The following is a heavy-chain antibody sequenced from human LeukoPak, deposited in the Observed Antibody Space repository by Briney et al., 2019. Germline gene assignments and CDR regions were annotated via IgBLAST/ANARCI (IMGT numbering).Heavy chain of an antibody. CDR1: GYTFTSYD. CDR2: MNPNSGNT. J-gene: IGHJ5*02. CDR3: ARGYSSSWYEGHNWFDP. D-gene: IGHD6-13*01. Sequence: ASVKVSCKASGYTFTSYDINWVRQATGQGLEWMGWMNPNSGNTGYAQKFQGRVTITRNTSISTAYMELSSLGSEDTAVYYCARGYSSSWYEGHNWFDPWGQGTLVTVSS. V-gene: IGHV1-8*03.